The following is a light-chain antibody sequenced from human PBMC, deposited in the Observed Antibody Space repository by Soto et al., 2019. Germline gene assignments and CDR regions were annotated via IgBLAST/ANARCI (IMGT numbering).Light chain of an antibody. J-gene: IGKJ2*01. Sequence: EIVLTQSPGTLSLSPGERGTLSCRASQSVSSSYLAWYQQKPGQAPRLLIYDASSRATGIPDRFSGSGSGTDFTLTISRPEPEDFAVYYCQQYGSSLMYTFGQGTKLEIK. CDR3: QQYGSSLMYT. V-gene: IGKV3-20*01. CDR2: DAS. CDR1: QSVSSSY.